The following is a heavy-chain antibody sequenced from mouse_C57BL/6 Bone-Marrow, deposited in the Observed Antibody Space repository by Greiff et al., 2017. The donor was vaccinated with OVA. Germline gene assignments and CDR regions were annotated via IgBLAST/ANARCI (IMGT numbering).Heavy chain of an antibody. D-gene: IGHD1-1*01. CDR3: ARGDYGPLDY. Sequence: QVQLQQSGAELVRPGTSVQMSCKASGYTFTNYWIGWAKQRPGHGLEWIGDIYPGGGYTNSNEKFKGKATLTADQSSSTAYMQFSSLTSEDSAIYYCARGDYGPLDYWGQGTTLTVAS. CDR1: GYTFTNYW. J-gene: IGHJ2*01. CDR2: IYPGGGYT. V-gene: IGHV1-63*01.